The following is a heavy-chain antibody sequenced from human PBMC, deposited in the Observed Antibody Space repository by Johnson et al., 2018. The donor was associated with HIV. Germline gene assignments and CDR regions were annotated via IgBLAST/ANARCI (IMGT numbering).Heavy chain of an antibody. CDR3: AKDSLVMAATPGALDI. J-gene: IGHJ3*02. CDR2: IKQDGSEK. D-gene: IGHD1-26*01. Sequence: MLLVESGGGLVKPGGSLRLSCAASGFTFSSYWMSWVRQAPGKGLEWVANIKQDGSEKYYVDSVKGRFTISRDNSKNTLSLQMNSLRGEDTAVYFCAKDSLVMAATPGALDIGGQGTRVTVSS. V-gene: IGHV3-7*01. CDR1: GFTFSSYW.